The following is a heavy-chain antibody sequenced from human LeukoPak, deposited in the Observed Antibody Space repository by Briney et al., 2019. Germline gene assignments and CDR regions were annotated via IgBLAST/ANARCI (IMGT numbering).Heavy chain of an antibody. Sequence: ASVKVSCKASGYTFTGYYMHWVRQAPGQGLEWMGWINPNSGGTNYAQKFQGRVTMTRDTSISTAYMELSRLRSDDTAVYYCARLSIAARPDLDYWGQGTLVTVSS. CDR1: GYTFTGYY. V-gene: IGHV1-2*02. D-gene: IGHD6-6*01. J-gene: IGHJ4*02. CDR3: ARLSIAARPDLDY. CDR2: INPNSGGT.